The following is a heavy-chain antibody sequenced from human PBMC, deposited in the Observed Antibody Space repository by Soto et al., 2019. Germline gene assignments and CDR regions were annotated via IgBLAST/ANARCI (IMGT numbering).Heavy chain of an antibody. J-gene: IGHJ4*02. D-gene: IGHD6-6*01. CDR1: GFTFISYA. Sequence: EVRFLESGGGLVQPGWSLRLSCAASGFTFISYAVSWARQTPGKGLEWVSTISASGAYTYYADSVKGRFTLSRDNSKNTLSLQMRSLRAGDTATYYCAKEVIAARPYCFDYWGQGTLVTVSS. CDR2: ISASGAYT. CDR3: AKEVIAARPYCFDY. V-gene: IGHV3-23*01.